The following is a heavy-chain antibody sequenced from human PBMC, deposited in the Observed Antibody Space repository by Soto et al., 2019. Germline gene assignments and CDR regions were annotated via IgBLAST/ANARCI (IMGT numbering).Heavy chain of an antibody. CDR2: ISYDGSNK. Sequence: GGSLRLSCAASGFTFSSYGMHWVRQAPGKGLEWVAVISYDGSNKYYADSVKGRFTISRDNSKNTLYLQMNSLRAEDTAVYYCAKVLGLLLWFGELSGADAFDIWGQGTMVTVSS. CDR3: AKVLGLLLWFGELSGADAFDI. V-gene: IGHV3-30*18. D-gene: IGHD3-10*01. CDR1: GFTFSSYG. J-gene: IGHJ3*02.